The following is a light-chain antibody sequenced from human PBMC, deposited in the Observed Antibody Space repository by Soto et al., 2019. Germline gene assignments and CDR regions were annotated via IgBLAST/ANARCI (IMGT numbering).Light chain of an antibody. V-gene: IGKV3-20*01. Sequence: EIVLTQSPGTLSLSPGERVTLSCRASQSISSSHLAWYQQKPGQAPRLLIYGASSRAIGIPDRFSGSGSGTDFTLTISRLEPEDFALYHCQHYDNSPVTFGGGTKVEIK. CDR2: GAS. J-gene: IGKJ4*01. CDR3: QHYDNSPVT. CDR1: QSISSSH.